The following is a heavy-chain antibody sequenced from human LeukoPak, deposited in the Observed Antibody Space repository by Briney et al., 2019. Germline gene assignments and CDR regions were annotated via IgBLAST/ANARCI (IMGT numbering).Heavy chain of an antibody. Sequence: PGGSLRLSCAASGFTFSNAWMSWVRQAPGKGLEWVGRIKSKTDGWTTDYAAPVKGRFTISRDDSKNTLYLQMNSLKTEDTAVYYCTKRANWGQGTLVTVSS. J-gene: IGHJ4*02. CDR1: GFTFSNAW. CDR3: TKRAN. V-gene: IGHV3-15*01. CDR2: IKSKTDGWTT. D-gene: IGHD1-1*01.